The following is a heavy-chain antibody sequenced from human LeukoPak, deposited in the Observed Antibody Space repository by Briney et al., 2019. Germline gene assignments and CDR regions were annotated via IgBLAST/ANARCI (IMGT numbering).Heavy chain of an antibody. V-gene: IGHV4-34*01. CDR3: ARKRYSSSWYTDWYFDL. J-gene: IGHJ2*01. Sequence: PSETLSLTCAVYGGSFSGYYWSWIRQPPGKGLEWIGEINHSGSTNYNSSLKSRVTISVDTSKNQFSLKLSSVTAADTAVYYCARKRYSSSWYTDWYFDLWGRGTLVSVSS. CDR2: INHSGST. CDR1: GGSFSGYY. D-gene: IGHD6-13*01.